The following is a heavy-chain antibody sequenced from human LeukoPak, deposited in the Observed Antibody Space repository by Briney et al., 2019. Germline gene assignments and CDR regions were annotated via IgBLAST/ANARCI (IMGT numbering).Heavy chain of an antibody. CDR2: ISTSGAST. D-gene: IGHD3-22*01. J-gene: IGHJ4*02. CDR3: AKDMYSYDSGGYYLAFDY. Sequence: GGSLRLSCAASGFTFSSYAMSWVRQAPGKGLEWVSGISTSGASTSNADSVKGRFTISRDNSKNTLHLQMNSLRAEDTAVYYCAKDMYSYDSGGYYLAFDYWGQGTLVTVSS. V-gene: IGHV3-23*01. CDR1: GFTFSSYA.